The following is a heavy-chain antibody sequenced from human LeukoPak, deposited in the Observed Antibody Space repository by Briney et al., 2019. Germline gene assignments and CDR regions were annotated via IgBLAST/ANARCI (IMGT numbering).Heavy chain of an antibody. CDR2: IWYDGSNK. Sequence: PGRSLRLSCAASGFTFSSYGMHWVRQAPGKGLEWVAVIWYDGSNKYYADSVKGRFTISRDNSKNTLYLQMNSLRAEDTAVYYCARDKYSSDWPNDYWGQGTLVTVSS. CDR3: ARDKYSSDWPNDY. V-gene: IGHV3-33*01. CDR1: GFTFSSYG. D-gene: IGHD6-25*01. J-gene: IGHJ4*02.